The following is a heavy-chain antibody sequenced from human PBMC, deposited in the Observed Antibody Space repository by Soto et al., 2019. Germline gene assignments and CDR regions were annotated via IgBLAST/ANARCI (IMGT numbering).Heavy chain of an antibody. J-gene: IGHJ4*02. CDR3: ASDFYPLAYYFDL. CDR2: VSGSNGNT. CDR1: SYTFINHG. V-gene: IGHV1-18*04. Sequence: QVQLVQSEAEVKKPGASVKVSCEASSYTFINHGISWVRQAPGQGLEWMGWVSGSNGNTKYAQKFQGRVTMTTETSTSIAHMELRNLRSHDTVVYFCASDFYPLAYYFDLWGQGTQVTVSS.